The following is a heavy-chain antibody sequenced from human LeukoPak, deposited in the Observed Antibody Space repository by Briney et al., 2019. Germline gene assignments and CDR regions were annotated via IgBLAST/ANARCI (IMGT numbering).Heavy chain of an antibody. CDR1: GGSFSGYY. D-gene: IGHD3-10*01. CDR3: ARVPRTRLLWFGESHAFDI. J-gene: IGHJ3*02. CDR2: INHSGST. V-gene: IGHV4-34*01. Sequence: SETLSLTCAVYGGSFSGYYWSWIRQPPGKGLEWIGEINHSGSTNYNPSLKSRVTISVDTSKNQFSLKLSSVTAADTAVYYCARVPRTRLLWFGESHAFDIWGQGTMVTVSS.